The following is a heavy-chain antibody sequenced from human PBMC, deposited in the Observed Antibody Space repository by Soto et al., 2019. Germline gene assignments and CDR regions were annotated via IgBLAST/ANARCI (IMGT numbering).Heavy chain of an antibody. D-gene: IGHD6-19*01. J-gene: IGHJ4*02. CDR1: GGSVSSGSYY. Sequence: QVQLQESGPGLVKPSETLSLTCTVSGGSVSSGSYYWSWIRQPPGKGLEWIGYIYYSGSTNYNPSLKSRVTIPVDTSKXXXXXXXXXXXXXXXXXXXXXXXXXSGGWYVDYWGKGTLVTVSS. CDR3: XXXXXSGGWYVDY. CDR2: IYYSGST. V-gene: IGHV4-61*01.